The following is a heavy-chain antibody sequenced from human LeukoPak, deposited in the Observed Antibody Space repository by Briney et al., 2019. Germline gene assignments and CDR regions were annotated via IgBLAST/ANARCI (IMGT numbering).Heavy chain of an antibody. J-gene: IGHJ6*02. Sequence: SETLSLTCTVSGGSISSYYWSWIRQPPGKGLEWIGYIYYSVSTNYNPSLKSRVTISVDTSKNQFSLKLSSVTAADTAVYYCARDSAAAGDYYGMDVWGQGTTVTVSS. D-gene: IGHD6-13*01. CDR1: GGSISSYY. V-gene: IGHV4-59*01. CDR3: ARDSAAAGDYYGMDV. CDR2: IYYSVST.